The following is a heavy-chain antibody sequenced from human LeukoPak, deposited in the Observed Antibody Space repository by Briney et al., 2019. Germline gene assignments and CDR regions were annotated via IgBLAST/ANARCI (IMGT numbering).Heavy chain of an antibody. Sequence: GESLKISCKGSGYSFTSYWIGWVRQMPGKGLEWMGITYPGDSDTRYSPSFQGQVTISADKSISTAYLQWSSLKASDTAMYYCARLPLASTSPTAYNWFDPWGEGSMVTVSS. V-gene: IGHV5-51*01. CDR2: TYPGDSDT. CDR3: ARLPLASTSPTAYNWFDP. D-gene: IGHD2-2*01. J-gene: IGHJ5*02. CDR1: GYSFTSYW.